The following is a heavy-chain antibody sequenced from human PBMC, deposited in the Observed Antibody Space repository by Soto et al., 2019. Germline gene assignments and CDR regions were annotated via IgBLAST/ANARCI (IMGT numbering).Heavy chain of an antibody. CDR1: GFTFSSYW. CDR3: VRGASLNFDY. V-gene: IGHV3-7*01. J-gene: IGHJ4*02. D-gene: IGHD1-26*01. Sequence: GGSLRLSCAASGFTFSSYWMSWVRQAPGKGLEWVANIKQDGSGKDYVDSVKGRFTISRDNAKNSLYLQMNSLRAEDTAFYYCVRGASLNFDYWGQGTLVTVSS. CDR2: IKQDGSGK.